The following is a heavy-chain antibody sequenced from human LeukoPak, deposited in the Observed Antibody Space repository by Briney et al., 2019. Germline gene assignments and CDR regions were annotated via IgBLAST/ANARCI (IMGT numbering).Heavy chain of an antibody. CDR3: ARDNRAAWDAFDI. V-gene: IGHV4-59*01. D-gene: IGHD6-13*01. Sequence: PSGTLSLTCTVSGGSISSYYWSWIRQPPGKGLEWIGYIYYSGSTNYNPSLKSRVTISVDTSKNQFSLKLSSVTAADTAVYYCARDNRAAWDAFDIWGQGTMVTVSS. CDR1: GGSISSYY. J-gene: IGHJ3*02. CDR2: IYYSGST.